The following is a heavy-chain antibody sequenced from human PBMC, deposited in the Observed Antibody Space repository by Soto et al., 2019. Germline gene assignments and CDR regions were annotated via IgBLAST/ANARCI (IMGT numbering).Heavy chain of an antibody. CDR1: GFTFSRYA. CDR2: ISYDGSNK. J-gene: IGHJ4*02. D-gene: IGHD4-17*01. CDR3: ARCPHDYGEFCYFDY. Sequence: PWGSLRLSCAASGFTFSRYAMHWVRQAPGKGLEWVAVISYDGSNKYYADSVKGRFTISRDNSKNTLYLQMNSLRAEDTAVYYCARCPHDYGEFCYFDYWGQGTLVTVSS. V-gene: IGHV3-30-3*01.